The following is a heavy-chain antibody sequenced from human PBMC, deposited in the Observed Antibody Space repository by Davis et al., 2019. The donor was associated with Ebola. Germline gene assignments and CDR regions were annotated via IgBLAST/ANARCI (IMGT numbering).Heavy chain of an antibody. V-gene: IGHV3-11*01. D-gene: IGHD1-1*01. CDR1: GFTFSDYY. J-gene: IGHJ4*02. Sequence: GESLKISCAASGFTFSDYYMSWIRQAPGKGLEWVSYISSSGSTIYYADSVKGRFTITRDNSKNTLYLQMNSLRAEDTAVYYCAKDTDTTVDPNFDYWGLGALVSVSS. CDR2: ISSSGSTI. CDR3: AKDTDTTVDPNFDY.